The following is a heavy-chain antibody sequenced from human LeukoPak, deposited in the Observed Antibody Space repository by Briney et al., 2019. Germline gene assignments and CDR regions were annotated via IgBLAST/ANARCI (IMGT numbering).Heavy chain of an antibody. CDR1: GGSISTYY. J-gene: IGHJ4*02. Sequence: SETLSLTCTVSGGSISTYYWGWIRQPPGKALEYIGHIYYSGNTNYDPSLKSRVTMSVDTSNNQFSLKLTSVTAADTAVYYCARHKNGGTFPIDSWGQGTLVTVSS. CDR3: ARHKNGGTFPIDS. V-gene: IGHV4-59*08. CDR2: IYYSGNT. D-gene: IGHD2-8*01.